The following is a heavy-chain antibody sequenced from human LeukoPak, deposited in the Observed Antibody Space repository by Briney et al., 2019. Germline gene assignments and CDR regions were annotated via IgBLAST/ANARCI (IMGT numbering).Heavy chain of an antibody. D-gene: IGHD3-3*01. J-gene: IGHJ4*02. CDR3: ARKGLRSGYVPLDY. V-gene: IGHV4-34*01. CDR1: GGSFSGYY. CDR2: INHSGST. Sequence: SETLSLTCAVYGGSFSGYYWSWIRQPPGKGLEWIGEINHSGSTNYNPSLKSRVTISVDTSKNQFSLKLRSVTAADTAVYYCARKGLRSGYVPLDYWGQETLVTVSS.